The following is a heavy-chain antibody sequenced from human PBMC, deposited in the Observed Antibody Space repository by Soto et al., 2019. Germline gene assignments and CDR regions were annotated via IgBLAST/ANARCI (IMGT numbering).Heavy chain of an antibody. Sequence: SETLSLTCTVSGGSISTGSYYWGWIRQPPGGGLQWIGSIYYGWNAYYNPSLRSRVSISLDMSNNQVSLELTSVAAADTAVYYCVRHAVTIPYNGLDVWGQGTTVTVSS. J-gene: IGHJ6*02. V-gene: IGHV4-39*01. CDR1: GGSISTGSYY. CDR3: VRHAVTIPYNGLDV. CDR2: IYYGWNA. D-gene: IGHD1-20*01.